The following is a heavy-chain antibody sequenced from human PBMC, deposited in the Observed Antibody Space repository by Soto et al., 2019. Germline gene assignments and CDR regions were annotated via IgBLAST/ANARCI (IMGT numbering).Heavy chain of an antibody. J-gene: IGHJ5*02. CDR1: GGSFSGYY. V-gene: IGHV4-34*01. CDR2: INHSGST. CDR3: ARGREVVPAASYWFDP. Sequence: SETLSLTCAVYGGSFSGYYWSWIRQPPGKGLEGIGEINHSGSTNYNPSLKSRVTISVDTSKNQFSLKLSSVTAADTAVYYCARGREVVPAASYWFDPWGQGTLVTVSS. D-gene: IGHD2-2*01.